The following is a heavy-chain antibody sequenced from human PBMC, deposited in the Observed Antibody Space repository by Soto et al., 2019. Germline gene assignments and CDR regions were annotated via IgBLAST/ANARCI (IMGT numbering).Heavy chain of an antibody. CDR2: ISTYNAKT. CDR1: GYSFTTHG. Sequence: QIQLVQSGGEVKKPGASVKVSCKASGYSFTTHGITWVRQAPGHGLEWMGWISTYNAKTNYTQNLQGRVTLTRDTSTNTAYMELRSLRSDDTAVYFCASVPCGWYGPEDLDLWGRGTLVTVSS. CDR3: ASVPCGWYGPEDLDL. J-gene: IGHJ2*01. V-gene: IGHV1-18*01. D-gene: IGHD6-19*01.